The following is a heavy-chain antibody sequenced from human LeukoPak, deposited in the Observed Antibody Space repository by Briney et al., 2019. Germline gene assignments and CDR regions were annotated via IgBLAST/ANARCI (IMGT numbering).Heavy chain of an antibody. CDR1: GFTFSSYA. Sequence: GGSLRLSCAASGFTFSSYAMSWVRQAPGKGLEWVAIIWYDGNNKYYADSVKGRFTISRDNSKNTLYLQMNSLRAEDTAVYYCARDRPDCGGDCHIFDYWGQGTLVTVSS. J-gene: IGHJ4*02. D-gene: IGHD2-21*02. CDR3: ARDRPDCGGDCHIFDY. CDR2: IWYDGNNK. V-gene: IGHV3-33*08.